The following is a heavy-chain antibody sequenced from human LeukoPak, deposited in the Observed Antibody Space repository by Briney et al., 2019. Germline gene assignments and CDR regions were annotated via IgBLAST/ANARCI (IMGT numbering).Heavy chain of an antibody. Sequence: ASVKVSCKASGGTFSSYAISWVRQAPGQGLEWMGRTIPILGIANYAQKFQGRVTITADKSTSTAYMELSSLRSEDTAMYYCARESYSGNPYFDYWGQGTLVTVSS. CDR3: ARESYSGNPYFDY. CDR2: TIPILGIA. V-gene: IGHV1-69*04. CDR1: GGTFSSYA. J-gene: IGHJ4*02. D-gene: IGHD4-23*01.